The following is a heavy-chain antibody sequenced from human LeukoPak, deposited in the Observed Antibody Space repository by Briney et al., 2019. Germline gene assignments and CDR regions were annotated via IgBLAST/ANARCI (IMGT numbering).Heavy chain of an antibody. Sequence: KPSETLSLTCAVYGGSFSGYYWSWIRQPPGKGLEWIGYIYYSGSTNYNPSLKSRVTISVDTSKNQFSLKLSSVTAADTAVYYCARDSSGWYQPFDYWGQGTLVTVSS. V-gene: IGHV4-59*01. CDR2: IYYSGST. J-gene: IGHJ4*02. CDR1: GGSFSGYY. D-gene: IGHD6-19*01. CDR3: ARDSSGWYQPFDY.